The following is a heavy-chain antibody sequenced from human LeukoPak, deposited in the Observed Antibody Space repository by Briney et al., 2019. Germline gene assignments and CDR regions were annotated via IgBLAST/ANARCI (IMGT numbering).Heavy chain of an antibody. V-gene: IGHV4-59*12. D-gene: IGHD3-10*01. CDR1: GGSISSDY. CDR3: ARAPVKASEANAFDI. Sequence: SETLSLTCTVSGGSISSDYWSWIRQPPGKGLEWIGYIYYSGSTNYNPSLKSRVTMSVDTSKNQFSLKLSSVTAADTAVYYCARAPVKASEANAFDIWGQGTMVTVSS. CDR2: IYYSGST. J-gene: IGHJ3*02.